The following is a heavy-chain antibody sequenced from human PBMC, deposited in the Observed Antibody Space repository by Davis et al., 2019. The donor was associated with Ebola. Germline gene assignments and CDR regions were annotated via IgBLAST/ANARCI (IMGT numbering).Heavy chain of an antibody. CDR1: GGSISSSSYY. Sequence: SETLSLTCTVSGGSISSSSYYWGWIRQPPGKGLEWIGSIYYSGSTYYNPSLKSRVTISVDTSKNQFSLKLSSVTAADTAVYYCARSFSDITMIVVVTPYGWFDPWGQGTLVTVSS. V-gene: IGHV4-39*07. CDR2: IYYSGST. D-gene: IGHD3-22*01. CDR3: ARSFSDITMIVVVTPYGWFDP. J-gene: IGHJ5*02.